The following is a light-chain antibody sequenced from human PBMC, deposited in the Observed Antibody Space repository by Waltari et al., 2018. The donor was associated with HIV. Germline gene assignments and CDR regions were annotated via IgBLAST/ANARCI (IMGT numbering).Light chain of an antibody. J-gene: IGKJ2*01. Sequence: EIVMTQSPATLSVSPGERATLSCRASQSVSSNLAWYQQKPGQAPRLLIYDASTRATGNPARFSGSGSGTYFTLTISSLQSEDFAVYYCQQYNNWPPGTFGQGAKLEIK. CDR3: QQYNNWPPGT. CDR1: QSVSSN. CDR2: DAS. V-gene: IGKV3-15*01.